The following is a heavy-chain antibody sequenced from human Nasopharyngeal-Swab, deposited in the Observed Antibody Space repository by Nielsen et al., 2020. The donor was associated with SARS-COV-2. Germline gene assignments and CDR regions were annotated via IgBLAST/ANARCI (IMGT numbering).Heavy chain of an antibody. V-gene: IGHV3-48*03. J-gene: IGHJ4*02. Sequence: GESLKISCAAPGFTFSDYEMNWVRQAPGKGLKWVSYIARDGSTIYYADSVKGRFTISRDNAKNSLYLQMNSLRAEDTAVYYCATEPPTTIGARPDYWGQGTLVTVSS. CDR2: IARDGSTI. CDR3: ATEPPTTIGARPDY. D-gene: IGHD6-6*01. CDR1: GFTFSDYE.